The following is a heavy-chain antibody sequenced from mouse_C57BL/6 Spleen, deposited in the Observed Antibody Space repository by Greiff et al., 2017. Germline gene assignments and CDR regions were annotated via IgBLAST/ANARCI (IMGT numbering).Heavy chain of an antibody. V-gene: IGHV5-4*03. CDR1: GFTFSSYA. Sequence: EVNVVESGGGLVKPGGSLKLSCAASGFTFSSYAMSWVRQTPEKRLEWVATISDGGSYTYYPDNVKGRFTISRDNAKNNLYLQMSHLKSEDTAMYYCACNYFDYWGQGTTLTVSS. CDR3: ACNYFDY. CDR2: ISDGGSYT. J-gene: IGHJ2*01.